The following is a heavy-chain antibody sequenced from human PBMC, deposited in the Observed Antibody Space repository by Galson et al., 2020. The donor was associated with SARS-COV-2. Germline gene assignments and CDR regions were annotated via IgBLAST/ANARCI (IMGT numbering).Heavy chain of an antibody. V-gene: IGHV3-30*01. CDR1: GFTFSSYA. CDR2: ISYDGSNK. D-gene: IGHD1-26*01. Sequence: GESLKISCAASGFTFSSYAMHWVRQAPGKGLEWVAVISYDGSNKYYADSVKGRFTISRGNSKNTLYLQMNSLRAEDTAVYYCARSRSGSYYDAFDIWGQGTMVTVSS. CDR3: ARSRSGSYYDAFDI. J-gene: IGHJ3*02.